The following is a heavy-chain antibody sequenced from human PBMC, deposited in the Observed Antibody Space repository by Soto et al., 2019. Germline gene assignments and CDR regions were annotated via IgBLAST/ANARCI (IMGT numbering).Heavy chain of an antibody. CDR2: IYPGDSDI. CDR3: ARSGRNYYYGMDV. Sequence: PGESLKISCRGSGYSFTNYWIAWVRQMPGKGLEWMAMIYPGDSDIRYNPSFQGQVTVSADKSLSTAYLQWSGLEASDTAVYYRARSGRNYYYGMDVWGQGTTVTVSS. J-gene: IGHJ6*02. CDR1: GYSFTNYW. V-gene: IGHV5-51*01.